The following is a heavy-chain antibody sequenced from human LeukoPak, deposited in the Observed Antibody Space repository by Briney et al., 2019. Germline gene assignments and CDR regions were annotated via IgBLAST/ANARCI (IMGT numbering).Heavy chain of an antibody. Sequence: GGSLRLSCAASGFTFSSYAMHWDRQAPGKVLEWVARYDGSNKYCADSVKGRFTVSRDNSKNTLYLQMNSLRAEDTAVYYCAKDTNEYGHYSYMDVWGKGTTVTVSS. J-gene: IGHJ6*03. CDR3: AKDTNEYGHYSYMDV. D-gene: IGHD4-17*01. V-gene: IGHV3-30*02. CDR2: YDGSNK. CDR1: GFTFSSYA.